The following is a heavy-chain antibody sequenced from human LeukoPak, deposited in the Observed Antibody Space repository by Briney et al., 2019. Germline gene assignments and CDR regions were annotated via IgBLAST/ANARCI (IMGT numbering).Heavy chain of an antibody. CDR3: ARGVVPAASKEAFDI. CDR2: IYYNGTT. Sequence: PSETLSLTCTVSGGSISNYYWSWIRQSPGKGLEWIGYIYYNGTTNYNPSLKSRVTISVDTSKNQFSLKLSSVTAADTAVYYCARGVVPAASKEAFDIWGQGTMVTVSS. J-gene: IGHJ3*02. V-gene: IGHV4-59*01. CDR1: GGSISNYY. D-gene: IGHD2-2*01.